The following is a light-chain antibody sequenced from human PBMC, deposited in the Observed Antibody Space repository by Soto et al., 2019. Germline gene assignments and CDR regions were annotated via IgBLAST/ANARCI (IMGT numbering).Light chain of an antibody. Sequence: QSALTQPASVSGSPGQSITISCTGTSSDVGDNYVSWYQQHPGKAPKLMIYDDSSRTSGVSNRFSDSKSGNTASLSISGRQAEDESDYYWFSYTSSSTLVVVGGGTAPAVL. CDR1: SSDVGDNY. CDR2: DDS. CDR3: FSYTSSSTLVV. V-gene: IGLV2-14*01. J-gene: IGLJ2*01.